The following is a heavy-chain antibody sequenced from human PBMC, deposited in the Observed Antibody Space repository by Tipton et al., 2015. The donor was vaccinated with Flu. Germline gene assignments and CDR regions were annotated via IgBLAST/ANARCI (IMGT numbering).Heavy chain of an antibody. V-gene: IGHV5-10-1*01. CDR2: IDPSDSYT. J-gene: IGHJ6*03. CDR3: ARHIPSDEHAHYYYDSSGYPSFHYYYYYMDV. CDR1: GYSFTSYW. Sequence: VQLVQSGAEVKKPGESLRISCKGSGYSFTSYWISWVRQMPGKGLEWMGRIDPSDSYTNYSPSFQGHVTISADKSISTAYLQWSSLKASDTAMYYCARHIPSDEHAHYYYDSSGYPSFHYYYYYMDVWGKGTTVTVSS. D-gene: IGHD3-22*01.